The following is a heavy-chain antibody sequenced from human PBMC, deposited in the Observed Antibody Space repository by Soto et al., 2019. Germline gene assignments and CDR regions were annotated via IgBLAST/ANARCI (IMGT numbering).Heavy chain of an antibody. V-gene: IGHV1-69*13. CDR3: ARVYGGDSPFDS. CDR2: IIPMFGTA. J-gene: IGHJ4*02. Sequence: ASVKVSCKAPGGTFSTHAISSLRQAPGKGLEWMGGIIPMFGTANYAQRFQDRVTITADESTNTVYMELSSLRSEDTAVYFCARVYGGDSPFDSWGQGTLVTVSS. CDR1: GGTFSTHA. D-gene: IGHD2-21*02.